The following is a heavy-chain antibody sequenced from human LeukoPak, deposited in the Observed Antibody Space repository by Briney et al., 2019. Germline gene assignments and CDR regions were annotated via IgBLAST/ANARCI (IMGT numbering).Heavy chain of an antibody. CDR3: AKDQEWGLYAFDI. J-gene: IGHJ3*02. D-gene: IGHD1-26*01. V-gene: IGHV3-30*02. Sequence: SGGSLRLSCAASGFTFSSYGMHWVRQAPGKGLEWVAFIRYDGSNKYYADSVKGRFTISRDNSKNTLYLQMNSLRAEDTAVYYCAKDQEWGLYAFDIWGQGTMVTVSS. CDR1: GFTFSSYG. CDR2: IRYDGSNK.